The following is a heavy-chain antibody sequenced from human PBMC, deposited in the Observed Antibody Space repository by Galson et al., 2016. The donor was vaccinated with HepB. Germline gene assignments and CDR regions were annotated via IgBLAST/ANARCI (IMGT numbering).Heavy chain of an antibody. D-gene: IGHD3-10*01. CDR2: LPSENNIK. V-gene: IGHV3-48*01. CDR3: ACNRRGVFLLDC. J-gene: IGHJ4*02. CDR1: GVTFSSLS. Sequence: SLRLSCAVSGVTFSSLSMNWVRQAPGKGLEWVSYLPSENNIKHYATPVRCRFTIPRDNAKNSLYLQMNSLRVEDTAVYYCACNRRGVFLLDCWGQGTLVTVSS.